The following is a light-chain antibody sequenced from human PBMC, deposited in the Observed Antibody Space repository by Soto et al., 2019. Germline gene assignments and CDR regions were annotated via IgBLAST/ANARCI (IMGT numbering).Light chain of an antibody. V-gene: IGKV1-39*01. Sequence: DLQMTQSPSSLSAAVGDRVTITCRASQSIARFLNWYQQKPGEGPKLLIFGASYLRSGVPSRFSGSGSGTHFALTITSLQPEDFATYFCQQSHIAPYTFGQGTKLEIK. CDR1: QSIARF. J-gene: IGKJ2*01. CDR3: QQSHIAPYT. CDR2: GAS.